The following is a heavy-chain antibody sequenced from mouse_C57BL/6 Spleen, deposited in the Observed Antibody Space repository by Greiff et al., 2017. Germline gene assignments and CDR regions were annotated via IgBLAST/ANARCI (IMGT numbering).Heavy chain of an antibody. J-gene: IGHJ3*01. CDR3: ARSSTGTGFAY. CDR2: FNPGSGGT. D-gene: IGHD4-1*02. CDR1: GYAFTNYL. V-gene: IGHV1-54*01. Sequence: QVQLQQSGAELVRPGTSVKVSCKASGYAFTNYLIEWVKQRPGQGLEWIGVFNPGSGGTNYNEKFKGKATLTADKSSSTAYMQLSSLTSEDSAVYFCARSSTGTGFAYWGQGTLVTVSA.